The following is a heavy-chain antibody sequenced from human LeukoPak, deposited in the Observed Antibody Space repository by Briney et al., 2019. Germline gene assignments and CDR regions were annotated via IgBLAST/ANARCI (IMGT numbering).Heavy chain of an antibody. J-gene: IGHJ4*02. CDR3: ARHFAYSSSSYFDY. Sequence: SGTLSLTCSVSGGSVSNYYWSWIRQPPGKGLEWIGYVYYTGSTNYNPSLKSRVTMFEDKSKNQFSLRLYSVTVADTAVYYCARHFAYSSSSYFDYWGQGSLVTVSS. V-gene: IGHV4-59*08. CDR2: VYYTGST. CDR1: GGSVSNYY. D-gene: IGHD6-6*01.